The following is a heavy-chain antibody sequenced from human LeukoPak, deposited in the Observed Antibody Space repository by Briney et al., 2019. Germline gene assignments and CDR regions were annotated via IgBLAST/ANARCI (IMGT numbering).Heavy chain of an antibody. D-gene: IGHD3-22*01. CDR2: ISSGSSTI. Sequence: GGSLRLSCAASGFTFSSYSMNWFRQAPGKGLEWVSYISSGSSTIYYADSVKGRFTISRDNAKNSLYLQMNSLRAEDTAVYYCARALGSSGNYWSYYYYMDVWGKGTTVTVSS. CDR1: GFTFSSYS. CDR3: ARALGSSGNYWSYYYYMDV. J-gene: IGHJ6*03. V-gene: IGHV3-48*01.